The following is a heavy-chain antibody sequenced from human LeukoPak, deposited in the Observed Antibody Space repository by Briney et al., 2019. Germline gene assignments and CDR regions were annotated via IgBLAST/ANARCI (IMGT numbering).Heavy chain of an antibody. D-gene: IGHD1-26*01. CDR1: GFTFSSYG. V-gene: IGHV3-23*01. J-gene: IGHJ4*02. CDR2: ISGSGGST. Sequence: PGGSLRLSCAASGFTFSSYGMSWVRQAPGKGLEWVSAISGSGGSTYYADSVKGRFTVSRDNSKNTLYLQMTSLRAEDTAIYYCAKDRRSLVGPTNFDYWGQGTPVTVSS. CDR3: AKDRRSLVGPTNFDY.